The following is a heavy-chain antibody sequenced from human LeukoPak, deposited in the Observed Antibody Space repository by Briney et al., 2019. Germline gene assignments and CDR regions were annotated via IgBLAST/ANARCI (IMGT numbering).Heavy chain of an antibody. J-gene: IGHJ4*02. CDR3: AKGAIAAAGYPSGNY. D-gene: IGHD6-13*01. Sequence: GGSLRLSCGASGFTFSSYPMSSVPQAPARGLEWVSPFSGIGGSTYYADSVKGRFTISRDNSKNTMYLQMNSLRAEDTAVYYGAKGAIAAAGYPSGNYWGQGTLVTVSS. V-gene: IGHV3-23*01. CDR2: FSGIGGST. CDR1: GFTFSSYP.